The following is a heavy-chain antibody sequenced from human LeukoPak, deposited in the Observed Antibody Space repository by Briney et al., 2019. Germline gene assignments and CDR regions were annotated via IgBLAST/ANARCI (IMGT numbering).Heavy chain of an antibody. V-gene: IGHV4-59*08. Sequence: PSETLSLTCTVSGGSISSYHWSWIRQPPGKGLEWVGYIYNSGSTNYNPSLKSRVTISVDTSKNQFSLKLSSVTAADTAVYYCARGPNYPSPSPFDYWGQGTLVTVSS. J-gene: IGHJ4*02. CDR1: GGSISSYH. CDR3: ARGPNYPSPSPFDY. CDR2: IYNSGST. D-gene: IGHD5-24*01.